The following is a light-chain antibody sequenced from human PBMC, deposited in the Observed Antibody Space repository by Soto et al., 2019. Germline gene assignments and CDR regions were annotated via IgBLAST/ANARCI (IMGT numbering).Light chain of an antibody. J-gene: IGLJ3*02. CDR1: SSDVGGYNY. CDR3: SSYTSLSTRV. CDR2: EVS. V-gene: IGLV2-14*01. Sequence: QSALTQPASVSGSPGQSITISCTGTSSDVGGYNYVSWYQQHPGKAPKLMIYEVSNRPSGVSNRFSGSKSGNTASLTIAGLQEEDEADYYCSSYTSLSTRVFGGGTKLTVL.